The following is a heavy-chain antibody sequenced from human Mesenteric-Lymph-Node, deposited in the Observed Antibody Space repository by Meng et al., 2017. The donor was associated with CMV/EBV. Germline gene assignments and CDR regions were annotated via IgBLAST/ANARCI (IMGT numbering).Heavy chain of an antibody. CDR1: GGTFSSYA. J-gene: IGHJ4*02. D-gene: IGHD6-13*01. CDR2: IIPIFGTA. Sequence: SVKVSCKASGGTFSSYAISWVRQAPRQGLEWMGGIIPIFGTANYAQKFQGRVTITTDESTSTAYMELSRLRSDDTAVYYCARGLYSSSWYFDYWGQGTLVTVSS. CDR3: ARGLYSSSWYFDY. V-gene: IGHV1-69*05.